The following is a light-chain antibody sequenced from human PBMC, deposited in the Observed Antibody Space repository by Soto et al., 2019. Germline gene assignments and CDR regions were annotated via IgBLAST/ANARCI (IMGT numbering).Light chain of an antibody. CDR1: SSNIGSNY. V-gene: IGLV1-47*01. Sequence: QSVLTQPPSASGTPGQRVTISCSGSSSNIGSNYVYWYQQFPRTAPKLLISRDNRRPSGVPDRFSGSKSGTSASLAISGLRSDDEAEYYCATWDDSLGGFVAFGGGTKLTV. CDR2: RDN. CDR3: ATWDDSLGGFVA. J-gene: IGLJ2*01.